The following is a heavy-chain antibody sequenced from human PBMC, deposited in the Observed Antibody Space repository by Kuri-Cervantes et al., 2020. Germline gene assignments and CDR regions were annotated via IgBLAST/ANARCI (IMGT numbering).Heavy chain of an antibody. CDR3: ASMALQSFPYYSFGLDV. CDR2: ISYDGSNK. CDR1: GFTFSSYG. D-gene: IGHD2-15*01. Sequence: GESLKISCAASGFTFSSYGMHWVRQAPGKGLEWVAVISYDGSNKYYADSVKSRFTISRDNSKNSLYLQMNSLRDEDTAIYYCASMALQSFPYYSFGLDVWGQGTTVTVSS. J-gene: IGHJ6*02. V-gene: IGHV3-30*03.